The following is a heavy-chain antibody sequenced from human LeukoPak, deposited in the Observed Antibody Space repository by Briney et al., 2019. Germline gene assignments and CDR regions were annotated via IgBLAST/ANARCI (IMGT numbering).Heavy chain of an antibody. D-gene: IGHD3-10*01. Sequence: SETLSLTCTVSGGSISSYYWSWIRQPPGKGLEWIGYIYYSGSTNYNPSLKSRVTISVDTSKNQFSLKLSSVTVADTAVYYCARDGAYYYYGMDVWGQGTTVTVSS. V-gene: IGHV4-59*01. CDR1: GGSISSYY. CDR2: IYYSGST. J-gene: IGHJ6*02. CDR3: ARDGAYYYYGMDV.